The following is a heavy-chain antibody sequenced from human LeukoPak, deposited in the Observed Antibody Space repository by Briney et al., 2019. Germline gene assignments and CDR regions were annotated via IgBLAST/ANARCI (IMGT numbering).Heavy chain of an antibody. CDR3: ARGCSVGSCYDY. CDR2: IYSGGST. D-gene: IGHD2-15*01. CDR1: GFTVSSNY. Sequence: GGSLRLSCAASGFTVSSNYMSWVRQAPGKGLEWVSVIYSGGSTYYADSVKGRFTISRDNSKNTLYPQMNSLRAEDTAVYYCARGCSVGSCYDYWGQGTLVTVSS. J-gene: IGHJ4*02. V-gene: IGHV3-53*01.